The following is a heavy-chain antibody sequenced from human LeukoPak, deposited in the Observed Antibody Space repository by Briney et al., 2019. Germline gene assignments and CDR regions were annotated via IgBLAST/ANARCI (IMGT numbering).Heavy chain of an antibody. J-gene: IGHJ4*02. Sequence: SETLSLTCAVYGGSFSGYYWSWIRQPPGKGLEWIGEINHSGSINYNPSPTSRVTISVDTSKNQFSLKLSSVTAADTAVYYCAREAVTRVISYWGQGTLVTVSS. CDR1: GGSFSGYY. V-gene: IGHV4-34*01. CDR2: INHSGSI. D-gene: IGHD3-10*01. CDR3: AREAVTRVISY.